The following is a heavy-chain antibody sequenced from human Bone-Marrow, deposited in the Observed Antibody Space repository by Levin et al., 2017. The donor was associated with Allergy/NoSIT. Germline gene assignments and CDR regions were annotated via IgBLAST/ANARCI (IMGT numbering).Heavy chain of an antibody. Sequence: SGGSLRLSCAASGFIVSDAYMSWVRQAPGKGLEWVSLIYSGGNTYYADSVKGRFTISRDNSKNTLYLQMNTLRAEDTAVYYCAARTYYSGSGKSDYWGQGTLVTVSS. J-gene: IGHJ4*02. D-gene: IGHD3-10*01. CDR1: GFIVSDAY. CDR3: AARTYYSGSGKSDY. V-gene: IGHV3-53*01. CDR2: IYSGGNT.